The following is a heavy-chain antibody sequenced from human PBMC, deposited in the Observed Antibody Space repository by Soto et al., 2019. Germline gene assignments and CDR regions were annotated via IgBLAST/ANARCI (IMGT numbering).Heavy chain of an antibody. CDR1: GFTVSSNY. CDR3: ARALITHDAFEI. Sequence: EVQLVESGGGLVQPGGSLRLSCAASGFTVSSNYMSWVRQAPGKGLEWVSVIYSGGSTYYADSVKGRFTISRDNSKNTLSLQMNSLRAEDTAVYYCARALITHDAFEIWGQGTMVTVAS. J-gene: IGHJ3*02. V-gene: IGHV3-66*01. CDR2: IYSGGST. D-gene: IGHD1-20*01.